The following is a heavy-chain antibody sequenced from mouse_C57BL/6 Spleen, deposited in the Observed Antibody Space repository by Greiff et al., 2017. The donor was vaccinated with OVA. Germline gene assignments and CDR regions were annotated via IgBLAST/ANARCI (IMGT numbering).Heavy chain of an antibody. D-gene: IGHD1-1*01. CDR1: GFTFSSYG. CDR3: ARRGVTTLVALDPMDY. CDR2: ISSGGSDT. V-gene: IGHV5-6*02. Sequence: EVKLMESGGDLVKPGGSLKLSCAASGFTFSSYGMSWVRQTPDKRLEWVATISSGGSDTYYPESVKGRFTIPRDNAKNTLYLQMSSLKSEDTAMYYCARRGVTTLVALDPMDYWGQGTSVTVSS. J-gene: IGHJ4*01.